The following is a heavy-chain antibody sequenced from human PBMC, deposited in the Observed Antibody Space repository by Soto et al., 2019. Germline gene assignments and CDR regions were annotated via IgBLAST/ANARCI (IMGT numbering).Heavy chain of an antibody. D-gene: IGHD4-17*01. Sequence: EVQLVESGGGLVKPGGSLRLSCAASGFTFSNAWMSWVRQAPGKGLEWVGRIKSKTDGGTTDYAAPVKGRFTISRDDSKNTLYLQMNSLKTEDTAVYYCKYGDYYYYGMDVWGQGTTVTVSS. CDR2: IKSKTDGGTT. CDR3: KYGDYYYYGMDV. J-gene: IGHJ6*02. CDR1: GFTFSNAW. V-gene: IGHV3-15*01.